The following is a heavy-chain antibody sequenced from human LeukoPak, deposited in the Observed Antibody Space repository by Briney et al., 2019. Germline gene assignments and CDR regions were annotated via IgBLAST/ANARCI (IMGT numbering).Heavy chain of an antibody. V-gene: IGHV3-7*01. CDR3: ASLGVYSPIDY. J-gene: IGHJ4*02. D-gene: IGHD2-8*01. CDR2: IKQDGSEK. CDR1: GFTFSSYW. Sequence: GGSLRLSCAAPGFTFSSYWMSWVRQAPGKGLEWVANIKQDGSEKYYVDSVKGRFTISRDNAKNSLYLQMNSLRAEDTAVYYCASLGVYSPIDYWGQGTLVTVSS.